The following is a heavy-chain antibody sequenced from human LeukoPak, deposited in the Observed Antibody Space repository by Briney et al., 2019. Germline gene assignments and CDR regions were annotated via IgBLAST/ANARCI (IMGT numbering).Heavy chain of an antibody. CDR2: ISGSGGTT. J-gene: IGHJ1*01. CDR3: AKSRNGYNSQYFLH. V-gene: IGHV3-23*01. CDR1: GFTFSSYA. D-gene: IGHD5-24*01. Sequence: PGGSLRLSRAASGFTFSSYAMSWVRQAPGKGLEWVSDISGSGGTTYYADSVKGRFTISRDNSKNTLYLQTNSLRAEDTAVYYCAKSRNGYNSQYFLHWGQGTLVTVSS.